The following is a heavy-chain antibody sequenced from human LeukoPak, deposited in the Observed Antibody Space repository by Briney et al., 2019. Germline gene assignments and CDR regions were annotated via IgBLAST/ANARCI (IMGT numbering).Heavy chain of an antibody. CDR1: GGTFSSYA. Sequence: GASVKVSCKASGGTFSSYAISWVRQAPGQALERMGGIIPIFGTANYAQKFQGRVTITADESTSTAYMELSSLRSEDTAVYYCARNSGYYYYYMDVWGKGTTVTVSS. CDR3: ARNSGYYYYYMDV. D-gene: IGHD1-7*01. CDR2: IIPIFGTA. J-gene: IGHJ6*03. V-gene: IGHV1-69*13.